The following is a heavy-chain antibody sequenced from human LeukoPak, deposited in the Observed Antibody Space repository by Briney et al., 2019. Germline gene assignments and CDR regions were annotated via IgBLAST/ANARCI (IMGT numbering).Heavy chain of an antibody. Sequence: PSETLSLTCAVYGGSFSGYYWSWIRQPPGKGLEWIGGINHSGSTNYNPSLKSRVTISVDTSKNQFSLKLSSVTAADTAVYYCARRIGYYYDSSGYYYPADAFDIWGQGTMVTVSS. CDR3: ARRIGYYYDSSGYYYPADAFDI. V-gene: IGHV4-34*01. J-gene: IGHJ3*02. D-gene: IGHD3-22*01. CDR1: GGSFSGYY. CDR2: INHSGST.